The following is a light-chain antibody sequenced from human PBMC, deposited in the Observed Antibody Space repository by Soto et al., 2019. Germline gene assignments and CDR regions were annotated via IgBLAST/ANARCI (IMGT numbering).Light chain of an antibody. CDR1: QSVSTN. V-gene: IGKV3-15*01. CDR2: FAS. Sequence: VMTQSPATLSVTPGERAALSCRASQSVSTNLAWYQQKPGQPPRLLIYFASTRATAVPARFTAGGSGTEFTLTISSLQSDDLAVYYCQQYDKWPPQTFAQGTKVDI. J-gene: IGKJ1*01. CDR3: QQYDKWPPQT.